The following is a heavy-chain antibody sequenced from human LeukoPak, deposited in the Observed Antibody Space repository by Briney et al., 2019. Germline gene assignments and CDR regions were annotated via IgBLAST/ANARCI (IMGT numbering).Heavy chain of an antibody. Sequence: PSETLSHTCAVYRGSFSGSYWSCIRQPPGKGLEWIGEINHSGSPNYNPSLKSRVTISLDTSKNQFSLKLSSVTAADTAVYYCASGARGPAAINNGFDPWGQGTLVTVSS. CDR3: ASGARGPAAINNGFDP. J-gene: IGHJ5*02. CDR2: INHSGSP. D-gene: IGHD2-2*02. V-gene: IGHV4-34*01. CDR1: RGSFSGSY.